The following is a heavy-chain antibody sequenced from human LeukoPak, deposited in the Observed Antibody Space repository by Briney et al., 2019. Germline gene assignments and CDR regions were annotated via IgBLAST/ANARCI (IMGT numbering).Heavy chain of an antibody. D-gene: IGHD5-12*01. Sequence: GGSLRLSCGASGFTFDDYAMHWVRQAPGKGLEWVSLISGDGGSTYYADSVKGRFTISRDNSKNSLYLQMNSLRTEDTALYYCAKVSDIVATYGAFDIWGQGTMVTVSS. CDR3: AKVSDIVATYGAFDI. CDR1: GFTFDDYA. V-gene: IGHV3-43*02. CDR2: ISGDGGST. J-gene: IGHJ3*02.